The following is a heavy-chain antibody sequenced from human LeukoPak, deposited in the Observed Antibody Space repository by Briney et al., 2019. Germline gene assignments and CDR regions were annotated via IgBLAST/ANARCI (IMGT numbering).Heavy chain of an antibody. D-gene: IGHD6-13*01. CDR2: LSSSSSTI. J-gene: IGHJ4*02. CDR1: GFTFNTHS. V-gene: IGHV3-48*01. Sequence: GGSLRLSCAASGFTFNTHSMIWVRQAPGKGLEWISYLSSSSSTIYYADSVKGRFTISRDNAKNSLYLQMNSLRAEDTAVYYCAKADQGSSWNPITGARFDYWGQGTLVTVSS. CDR3: AKADQGSSWNPITGARFDY.